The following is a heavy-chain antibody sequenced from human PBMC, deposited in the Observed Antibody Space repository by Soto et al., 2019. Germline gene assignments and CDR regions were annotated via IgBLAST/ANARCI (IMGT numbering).Heavy chain of an antibody. CDR2: SNPSGGST. J-gene: IGHJ4*02. Sequence: ASVKVSCKSSGYTFTSYYMHWVRQAPGQGLEWMGISNPSGGSTSYAQKFQGRVTMTRDTSTRTVHMELSSLRSEDTAVYYCARNLGCSGGSCYTSDDYWGQGTLVTVSS. D-gene: IGHD2-15*01. V-gene: IGHV1-46*01. CDR1: GYTFTSYY. CDR3: ARNLGCSGGSCYTSDDY.